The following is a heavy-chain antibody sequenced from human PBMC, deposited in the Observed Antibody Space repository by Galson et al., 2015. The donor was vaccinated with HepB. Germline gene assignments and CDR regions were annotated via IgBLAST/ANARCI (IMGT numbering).Heavy chain of an antibody. Sequence: SLRLSCAASGFTFDDYAMHWVRQAPGKGLEWVSGISWNSGSIGYADSVKGRFTISRDNAKNSLYLQMNSLRAEDTALYYCAKDSGSVVAANFDYWGQGTLVTVSS. D-gene: IGHD2-15*01. CDR3: AKDSGSVVAANFDY. CDR2: ISWNSGSI. V-gene: IGHV3-9*01. J-gene: IGHJ4*02. CDR1: GFTFDDYA.